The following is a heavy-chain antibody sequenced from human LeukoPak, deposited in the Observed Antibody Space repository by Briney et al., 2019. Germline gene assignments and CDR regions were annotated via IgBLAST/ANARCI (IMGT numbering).Heavy chain of an antibody. CDR3: GRQGYTASYYFLDF. J-gene: IGHJ4*02. CDR2: IYTTGAT. Sequence: PSETLSLTCTVSSGSINSYHWGWVRQPPGKGLEWIGRIYTTGATQYNPSLKSRVTMSIDTSTNQFSLNLRSMTAADTAVYYCGRQGYTASYYFLDFWSQGTLVAVS. CDR1: SGSINSYH. D-gene: IGHD1-26*01. V-gene: IGHV4-4*07.